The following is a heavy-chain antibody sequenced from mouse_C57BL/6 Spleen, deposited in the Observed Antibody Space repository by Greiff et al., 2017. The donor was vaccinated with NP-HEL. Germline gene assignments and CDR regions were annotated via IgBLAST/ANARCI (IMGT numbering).Heavy chain of an antibody. CDR2: IDPSDSYT. CDR3: ARGGTTRFYYAMDY. V-gene: IGHV1-69*01. Sequence: QVQLKQPGAELVMPGASVKLSCKASGYTFTSYWMHWVKQRPGQGLEWIGEIDPSDSYTNYNQKFKGKSTLTVDKSSSTAYMQLSSLTSEDSAVYYCARGGTTRFYYAMDYWGQGTSVTVSS. CDR1: GYTFTSYW. J-gene: IGHJ4*01. D-gene: IGHD1-1*01.